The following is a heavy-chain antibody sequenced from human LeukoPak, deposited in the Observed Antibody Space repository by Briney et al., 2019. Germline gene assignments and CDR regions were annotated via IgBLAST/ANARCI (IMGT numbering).Heavy chain of an antibody. D-gene: IGHD3-10*01. CDR2: ISGSGGNT. CDR3: AKEPPMGVRGYGMGV. V-gene: IGHV3-23*01. Sequence: LSGGSLRLSCAASGFTFSSYAMSWVRQAAGRGLEWVSSISGSGGNTYYADSVKGRFTISRDNSKNTLYLQMNSLRAEDTAVYYCAKEPPMGVRGYGMGVWGQGTTVTVSS. J-gene: IGHJ6*02. CDR1: GFTFSSYA.